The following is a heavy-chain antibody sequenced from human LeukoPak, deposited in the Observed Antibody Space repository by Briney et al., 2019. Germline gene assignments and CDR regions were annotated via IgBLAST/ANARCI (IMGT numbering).Heavy chain of an antibody. CDR1: GFTFSTYW. V-gene: IGHV3-7*01. Sequence: GGSLRLSCAASGFTFSTYWMSWVRQAPGKGLEWVANIKQDGGEKYYVDSVKGRSTISRANAKNSLYLRMNSLRTEDTAVYYCARGYGDPLDYYYYMDVWGNGTTVTVSS. J-gene: IGHJ6*03. CDR3: ARGYGDPLDYYYYMDV. CDR2: IKQDGGEK. D-gene: IGHD4-17*01.